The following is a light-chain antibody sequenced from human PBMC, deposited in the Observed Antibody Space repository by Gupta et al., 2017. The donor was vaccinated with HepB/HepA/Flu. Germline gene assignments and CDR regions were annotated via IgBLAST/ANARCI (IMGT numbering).Light chain of an antibody. CDR2: KAS. Sequence: DGQLTQSTSTTSASAGDTGTLPCRASQSSADCLAWYQPKPGKAPNLLISKASNLGTGVPSRFSGSGSGTEFTITSSSLEPDDFAIYDCQQHASHSTFGQGTKVQIK. CDR3: QQHASHST. V-gene: IGKV1-5*03. CDR1: QSSADC. J-gene: IGKJ1*01.